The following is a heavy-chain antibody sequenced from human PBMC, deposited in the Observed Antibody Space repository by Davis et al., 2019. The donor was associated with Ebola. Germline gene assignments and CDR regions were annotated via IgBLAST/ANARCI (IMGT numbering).Heavy chain of an antibody. CDR2: ISYSGIT. CDR1: GDSISSSRYY. V-gene: IGHV4-39*01. Sequence: SETLSLTCNVSGDSISSSRYYWGCIRQPPGRGLEWIGSISYSGITYYKSSLKSRVTMSVDTSKNQFSLNLSSVTAADTAVYYCARLVESNWFDSWGQGTLVTVSS. D-gene: IGHD2-15*01. CDR3: ARLVESNWFDS. J-gene: IGHJ5*01.